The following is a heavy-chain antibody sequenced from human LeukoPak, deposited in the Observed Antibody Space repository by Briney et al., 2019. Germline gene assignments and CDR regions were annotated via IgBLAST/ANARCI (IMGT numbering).Heavy chain of an antibody. J-gene: IGHJ4*02. V-gene: IGHV3-23*01. CDR2: ISGSGDKT. CDR3: VKERPGKAYADF. D-gene: IGHD1-26*01. CDR1: GFTFSSYA. Sequence: PGGSLRLSCAASGFTFSSYAMSWVRQAPGKGLEWVSAISGSGDKTYYADSVKGRFTISRDNSRFTVHLQMNSLRGEDTAVYYCVKERPGKAYADFWGQGTLVTVS.